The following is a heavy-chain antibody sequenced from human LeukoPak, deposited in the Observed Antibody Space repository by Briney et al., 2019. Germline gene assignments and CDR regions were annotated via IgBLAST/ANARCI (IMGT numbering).Heavy chain of an antibody. CDR1: GDSVSSISAA. Sequence: SQTLSLTCAISGDSVSSISAAWDWIRHSPSRGLEWLGRTYYWSKWFNNYAVSVKSRITINPDKSKKQFSLQLNSVTPEDTAVYYCARVEEAVAVYYYWGEGSMLSVS. CDR3: ARVEEAVAVYYY. CDR2: TYYWSKWFN. J-gene: IGHJ4*02. D-gene: IGHD6-19*01. V-gene: IGHV6-1*01.